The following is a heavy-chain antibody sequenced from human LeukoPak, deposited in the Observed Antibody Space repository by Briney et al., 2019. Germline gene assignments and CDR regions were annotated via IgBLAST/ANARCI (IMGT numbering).Heavy chain of an antibody. Sequence: PGGSLRLSCAASGFSFSNYGMHWVGQAPGKGLEGGAVIWSDGNNRFHADSVRGRFTFSRDNSKNTLSLQMNSLGAEDTALYYCVKERGPFDAFDIWGQGTMVTVSS. CDR2: IWSDGNNR. J-gene: IGHJ3*02. CDR3: VKERGPFDAFDI. CDR1: GFSFSNYG. V-gene: IGHV3-33*06.